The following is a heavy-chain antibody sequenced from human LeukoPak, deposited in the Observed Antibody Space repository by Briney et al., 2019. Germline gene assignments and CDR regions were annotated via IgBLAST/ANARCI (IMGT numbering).Heavy chain of an antibody. CDR1: GFPFSSHW. Sequence: PGGSLRLSCAASGFPFSSHWMHWVRQVPGKGLVWVSRINTDGKSTTYADSVKGRFTISRDNAKNMVYLQMNSLRVEDSAIYYCATAAIFSWFDRWGQGTLVTVSS. J-gene: IGHJ5*02. CDR2: INTDGKST. D-gene: IGHD3-3*01. CDR3: ATAAIFSWFDR. V-gene: IGHV3-74*01.